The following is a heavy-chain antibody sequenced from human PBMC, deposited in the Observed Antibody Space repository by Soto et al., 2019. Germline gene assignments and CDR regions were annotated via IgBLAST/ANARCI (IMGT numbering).Heavy chain of an antibody. CDR1: GGSFSGYY. CDR3: ARGHLRITMIVVVPNWFDP. CDR2: INHSGST. Sequence: LSLTCAVYGGSFSGYYWSWIRQPPGKGLEWIGEINHSGSTNYNPSLKSRVTISVDTSKNQFSLKLSSVTAADTAVYYCARGHLRITMIVVVPNWFDPWGQGTLVTVSS. D-gene: IGHD3-22*01. V-gene: IGHV4-34*01. J-gene: IGHJ5*02.